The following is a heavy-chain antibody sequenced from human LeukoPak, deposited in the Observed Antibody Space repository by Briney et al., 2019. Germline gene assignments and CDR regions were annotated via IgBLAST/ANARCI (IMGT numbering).Heavy chain of an antibody. J-gene: IGHJ4*02. D-gene: IGHD1-14*01. V-gene: IGHV3-9*01. CDR1: GFSFVDYA. CDR3: AKGSGPTTWVGFDF. Sequence: GGSLRLSCAASGFSFVDYAIHWVRQAPGKGLGWVSGISWNICSRGYTNSVKCRFTSFRDNAKNSLYLQMHSLRAEDTALYYCAKGSGPTTWVGFDFWGQGTLVTASS. CDR2: ISWNICSR.